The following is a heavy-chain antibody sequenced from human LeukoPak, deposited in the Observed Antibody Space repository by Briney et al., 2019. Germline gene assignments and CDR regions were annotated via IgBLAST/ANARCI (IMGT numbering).Heavy chain of an antibody. V-gene: IGHV4-34*01. J-gene: IGHJ3*02. CDR2: INHSGST. CDR1: GGSFSGYY. D-gene: IGHD6-13*01. Sequence: SETLSLTCAVYGGSFSGYYWSWIRQPPGKGLEWIGEINHSGSTNYNPSLKSRVTISVDTSKNQFSLKLSSVTAADTAVYYRARGRPGYSSSWYMTFGGSAFDIWGQGTMVTVSS. CDR3: ARGRPGYSSSWYMTFGGSAFDI.